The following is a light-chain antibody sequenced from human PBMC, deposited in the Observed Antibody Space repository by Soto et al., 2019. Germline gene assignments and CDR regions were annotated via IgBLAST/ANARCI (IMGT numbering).Light chain of an antibody. CDR1: QSVSSY. J-gene: IGKJ1*01. Sequence: EIVLTQSPATLSLSPGERATLSCRASQSVSSYLAWYQQKPGQAPRLLIYDASNRATGIPARFSGSGSGTDFPLTISSLEPEDFAAYYCQQRSKWPPTFGQGTKVEIK. CDR3: QQRSKWPPT. V-gene: IGKV3-11*01. CDR2: DAS.